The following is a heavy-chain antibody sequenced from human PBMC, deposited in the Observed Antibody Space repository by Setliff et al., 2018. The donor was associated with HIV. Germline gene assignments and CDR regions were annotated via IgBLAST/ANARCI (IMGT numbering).Heavy chain of an antibody. Sequence: GGSLRLSCEASGFTFGSHGMHWVRQAPGKGLEWVALISYDGINKYYSDTVKGRFTISRDNSKNTLYLQMNSLRAEDTAVYYCARDGDRGINDFDHWGRGTLVTVSS. D-gene: IGHD1-1*01. CDR2: ISYDGINK. CDR3: ARDGDRGINDFDH. CDR1: GFTFGSHG. J-gene: IGHJ4*02. V-gene: IGHV3-30*03.